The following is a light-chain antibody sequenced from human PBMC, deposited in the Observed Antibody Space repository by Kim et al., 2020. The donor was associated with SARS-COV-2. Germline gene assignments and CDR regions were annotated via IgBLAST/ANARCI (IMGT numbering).Light chain of an antibody. Sequence: EIVMTQSPATLSVSAGERATLSCRASQSVSYNLAWYQQKPGQAPRLLIFRASTRATGIPARFSGSWSGTEFTLTISSLQSEDSAVYYCQQYDDWPPGVTFGGGTKVDIK. CDR3: QQYDDWPPGVT. J-gene: IGKJ4*01. CDR2: RAS. CDR1: QSVSYN. V-gene: IGKV3-15*01.